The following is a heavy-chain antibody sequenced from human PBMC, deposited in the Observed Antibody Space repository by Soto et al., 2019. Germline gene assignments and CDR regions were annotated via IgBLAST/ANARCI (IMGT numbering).Heavy chain of an antibody. CDR2: IYHSGSA. CDR1: GGSISSDHW. J-gene: IGHJ4*02. D-gene: IGHD3-3*01. CDR3: VRNGYACFEY. V-gene: IGHV4-4*02. Sequence: QVHLHESGPGLVKPSGTLSLSCAVSGGSISSDHWWSWVRQSPGKGLEWIGEIYHSGSASYNSALQSRVTISTDISKNQFSLKLTSVTAADTAVYYCVRNGYACFEYWGQGTLVTVSS.